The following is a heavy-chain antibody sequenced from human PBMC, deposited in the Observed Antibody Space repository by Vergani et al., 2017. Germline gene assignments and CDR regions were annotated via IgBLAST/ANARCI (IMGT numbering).Heavy chain of an antibody. V-gene: IGHV3-64D*06. D-gene: IGHD3-3*01. J-gene: IGHJ6*02. CDR2: ISSNGGST. CDR1: GFPFSSYA. Sequence: EVQLVESGGGLVQPGGSLRLSCSASGFPFSSYAMHWVRQAPGKGLEYVSAISSNGGSTYNADSVKGRFTISRDNSKNTLYLQMSSRRAEDTAVYYCASTLLLPWVIIGDYYYYGMDVWGQGTTVTVSS. CDR3: ASTLLLPWVIIGDYYYYGMDV.